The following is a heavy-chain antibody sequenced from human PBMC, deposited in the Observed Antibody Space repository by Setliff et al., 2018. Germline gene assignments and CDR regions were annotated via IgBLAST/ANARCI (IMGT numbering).Heavy chain of an antibody. J-gene: IGHJ3*02. CDR3: TRGFLGATASFDI. V-gene: IGHV1-3*01. CDR2: TNPDNGNR. D-gene: IGHD3-3*01. Sequence: ASVKVSCKASGFTLTSYPIHWVRQAPGQRLEWMGWTNPDNGNRKYSQRFQGRVTITRDTSASTVFLELSTLRSEDTAVYYCTRGFLGATASFDIWGQGTMVTVSS. CDR1: GFTLTSYP.